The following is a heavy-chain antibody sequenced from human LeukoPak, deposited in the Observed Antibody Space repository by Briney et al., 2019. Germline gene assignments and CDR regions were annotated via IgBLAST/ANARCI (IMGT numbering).Heavy chain of an antibody. V-gene: IGHV3-30*04. J-gene: IGHJ4*02. CDR1: GFTFSSYA. D-gene: IGHD4-17*01. CDR2: ISYDGSNK. CDR3: ARDNYGDYLRTFDY. Sequence: GGSLRLSCAASGFTFSSYAMHWVRQAPGKGLEWVAVISYDGSNKYYADSVKGRFTISRDNSKNTLYLQMNSLRAEDTAVYYCARDNYGDYLRTFDYWGQGTLDTVSS.